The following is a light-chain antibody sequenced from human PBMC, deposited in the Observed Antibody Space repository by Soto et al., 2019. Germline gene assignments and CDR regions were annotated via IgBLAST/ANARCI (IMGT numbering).Light chain of an antibody. CDR2: AAS. CDR1: QSISNY. V-gene: IGKV1-39*01. Sequence: DIQMTQSPSSLSASVGDRVTITCRASQSISNYLSWYQQKPGKAPKLLIYAASSLQSGVPSRFSGGGSGTDLTLTISSLQPEDFATYYCQQSFSSPQITFGQGTRLEIK. J-gene: IGKJ5*01. CDR3: QQSFSSPQIT.